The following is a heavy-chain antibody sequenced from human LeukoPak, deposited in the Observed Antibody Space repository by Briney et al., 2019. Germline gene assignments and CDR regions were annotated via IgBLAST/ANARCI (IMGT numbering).Heavy chain of an antibody. Sequence: GASLKISCRRSGSRFTSYWIGWVRQMPGKGLEWMGIIYPGDSDTRYSPSFQGLVTISADKSIRTAYLQWSSLKASDTAMYYCATPLTMRDLDFQHWGQGTLVTVSS. CDR2: IYPGDSDT. CDR3: ATPLTMRDLDFQH. D-gene: IGHD3-22*01. CDR1: GSRFTSYW. J-gene: IGHJ1*01. V-gene: IGHV5-51*01.